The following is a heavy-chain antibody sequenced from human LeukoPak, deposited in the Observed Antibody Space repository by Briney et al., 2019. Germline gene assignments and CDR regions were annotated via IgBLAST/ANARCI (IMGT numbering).Heavy chain of an antibody. CDR2: INPNSGGT. Sequence: ASVKVSCKASGYTFTSYDINWVRQAPGQGLEWMGRINPNSGGTNYAQKFQGRVTMTSDTSISTAYMELSRLNSDDTAVYYCARYPLDAYSYAEDNWFDPWGQGTLVTVSS. CDR3: ARYPLDAYSYAEDNWFDP. J-gene: IGHJ5*02. CDR1: GYTFTSYD. V-gene: IGHV1-2*06. D-gene: IGHD5-18*01.